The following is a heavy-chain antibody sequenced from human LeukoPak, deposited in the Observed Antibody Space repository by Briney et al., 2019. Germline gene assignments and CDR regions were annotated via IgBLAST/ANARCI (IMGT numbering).Heavy chain of an antibody. D-gene: IGHD3-10*01. V-gene: IGHV4-34*01. CDR3: ARGRTMVRGVTFHY. Sequence: KPSETLSLTCAVYGGSFSGYYWSWIRQPPGKGLEWIGEINHSGSTNYNPSLKSRVTISVDTYKNQFSLKLSSVTAEDTAVYYCARGRTMVRGVTFHYWGQGTLVTVSS. J-gene: IGHJ4*02. CDR1: GGSFSGYY. CDR2: INHSGST.